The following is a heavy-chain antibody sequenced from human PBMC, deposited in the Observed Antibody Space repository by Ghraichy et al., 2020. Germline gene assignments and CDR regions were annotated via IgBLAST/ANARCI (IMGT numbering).Heavy chain of an antibody. CDR3: AKGPSPLLFYAMDV. D-gene: IGHD2-21*02. CDR1: GFTFKNYA. V-gene: IGHV3-23*01. Sequence: GGSLRLSCAASGFTFKNYAMNWVRLAPGKGLGWVSAISGGGASTYYADSVKGRFTISRDNSKNTLYLQMNSLRAEDTAVYYCAKGPSPLLFYAMDVWGQGTAVTVSS. J-gene: IGHJ6*02. CDR2: ISGGGAST.